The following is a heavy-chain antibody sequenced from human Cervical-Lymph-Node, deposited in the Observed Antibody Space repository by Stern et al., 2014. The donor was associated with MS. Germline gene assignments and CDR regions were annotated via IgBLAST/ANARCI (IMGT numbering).Heavy chain of an antibody. J-gene: IGHJ4*02. CDR2: IYWDDQK. CDR3: AHRTAGPFDY. CDR1: GLSLSTSGLG. V-gene: IGHV2-5*02. Sequence: QVTLREYGPALVKPTQTLTLTCTFSGLSLSTSGLGVGWIRQPPGEALEWLAYIYWDDQKRYSPSLKSRLTITKDTSKNQVVLTLTNVDPVDTATYYCAHRTAGPFDYWGQGTLVTVSS.